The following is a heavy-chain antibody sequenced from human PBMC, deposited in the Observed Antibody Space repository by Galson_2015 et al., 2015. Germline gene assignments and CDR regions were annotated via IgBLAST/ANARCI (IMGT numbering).Heavy chain of an antibody. D-gene: IGHD6-19*01. Sequence: SLRLSCAASGFTFSTYDMSWVRQAPGKGLEWVSGISGSGDSPYYADSVKGRFTISRDNSKNTLYLQMNSLRAEDTAVYYCARGASGWFVDYWGQGTLVTVSP. V-gene: IGHV3-23*01. CDR1: GFTFSTYD. J-gene: IGHJ4*02. CDR2: ISGSGDSP. CDR3: ARGASGWFVDY.